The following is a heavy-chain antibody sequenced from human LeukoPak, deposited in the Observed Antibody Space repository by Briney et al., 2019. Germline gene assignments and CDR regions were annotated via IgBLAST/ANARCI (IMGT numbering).Heavy chain of an antibody. CDR2: IYYSGST. J-gene: IGHJ6*03. CDR3: ARATYDFWSGFFYYYYMDV. CDR1: GGSISSGDYY. Sequence: SQTLSLTCTVSGGSISSGDYYWSWIRQPPGKGLEWIGYIYYSGSTYHNPSLKSRVTISVDTSKNQFSLKLSSVTAADTAVYYCARATYDFWSGFFYYYYMDVWGKGTTVTVSS. V-gene: IGHV4-30-4*08. D-gene: IGHD3-3*01.